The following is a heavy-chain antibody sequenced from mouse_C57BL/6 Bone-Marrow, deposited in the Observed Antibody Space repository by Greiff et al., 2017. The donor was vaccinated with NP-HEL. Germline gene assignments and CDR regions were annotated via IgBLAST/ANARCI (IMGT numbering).Heavy chain of an antibody. CDR2: IRSKSSNYAT. CDR1: GFTFNTYA. V-gene: IGHV10-3*01. J-gene: IGHJ3*01. D-gene: IGHD2-4*01. CDR3: VGEPLGDYDGAWFAY. Sequence: DVMLVESGGGLVQPKGSLKLSCAASGFTFNTYAMHWVRQAPGKGLEWVARIRSKSSNYATYYADSVKDRFTISRDDSQSMLYLQMNNLKTEDTAMYYCVGEPLGDYDGAWFAYWGQGTLVTVSA.